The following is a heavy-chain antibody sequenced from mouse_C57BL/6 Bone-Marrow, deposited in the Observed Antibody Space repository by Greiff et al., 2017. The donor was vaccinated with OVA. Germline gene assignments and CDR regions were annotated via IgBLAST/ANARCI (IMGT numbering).Heavy chain of an antibody. CDR2: ILPGSGST. V-gene: IGHV1-9*01. J-gene: IGHJ3*01. Sequence: QVQLKESGAELMKPGASVKLSCKATGYTFTGYWIEWVKQRPGHGLEWIGEILPGSGSTNHNEKFKGKATFTADTSSNTAYMQLSSLTTEDSAIYYCARRFAYWGQGTLVTVSA. CDR1: GYTFTGYW. CDR3: ARRFAY.